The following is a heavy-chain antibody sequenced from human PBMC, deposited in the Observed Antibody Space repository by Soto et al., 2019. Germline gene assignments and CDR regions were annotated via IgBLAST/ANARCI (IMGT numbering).Heavy chain of an antibody. Sequence: SETLSLTCAVYGGSFSGYYWSWIRQPPGKGLEWIGEINHSGSTNYNPSLKSRVTISVDTSKNQFSLKLSSVTAADTAVYYCARSVGRSPSSWYYYYYGMDVWGQGTTVTVSS. D-gene: IGHD6-13*01. V-gene: IGHV4-34*01. CDR3: ARSVGRSPSSWYYYYYGMDV. J-gene: IGHJ6*02. CDR2: INHSGST. CDR1: GGSFSGYY.